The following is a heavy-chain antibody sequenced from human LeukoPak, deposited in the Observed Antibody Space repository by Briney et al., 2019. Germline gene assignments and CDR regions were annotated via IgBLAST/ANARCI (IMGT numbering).Heavy chain of an antibody. CDR1: GGSMRSSNFY. D-gene: IGHD2/OR15-2a*01. J-gene: IGHJ5*02. V-gene: IGHV4-39*07. CDR2: INYSGLT. CDR3: ARPHFASLAWFDP. Sequence: PSETLSLTCTVSGGSMRSSNFYWGWIRQPPGKGLEWIGNINYSGLTYYNPSVKSRVTLSVDVSKNRFSLHLTSVTAADTALYSWARPHFASLAWFDPGARESKSLSPQ.